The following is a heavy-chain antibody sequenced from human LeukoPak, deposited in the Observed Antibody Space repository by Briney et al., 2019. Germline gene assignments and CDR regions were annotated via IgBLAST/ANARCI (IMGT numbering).Heavy chain of an antibody. Sequence: GGSLRLSCAASGFTFSNYAMSWARQAPGKGLEWVSGISGSGGSTSYADSVKGRFTISRDNSKNTLYRQMNSLRAEDTAVYYCAKSDATYYYDSSGFDYWGQGTLVTVSS. CDR2: ISGSGGST. CDR3: AKSDATYYYDSSGFDY. V-gene: IGHV3-23*01. J-gene: IGHJ4*02. CDR1: GFTFSNYA. D-gene: IGHD3-22*01.